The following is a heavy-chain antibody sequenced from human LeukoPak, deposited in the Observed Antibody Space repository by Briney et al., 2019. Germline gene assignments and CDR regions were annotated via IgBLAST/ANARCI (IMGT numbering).Heavy chain of an antibody. V-gene: IGHV1-2*02. CDR1: GYTFTGYY. CDR3: ARLRADHFDY. J-gene: IGHJ4*02. CDR2: INPNSGGT. D-gene: IGHD5-12*01. Sequence: ASVTVSCTASGYTFTGYYMHWVRQAPGQGLEWMGWINPNSGGTNYAQKFQGRVTMTRGTSISTAYMELSRLRSDDTAVYYCARLRADHFDYWGQGALVTVSS.